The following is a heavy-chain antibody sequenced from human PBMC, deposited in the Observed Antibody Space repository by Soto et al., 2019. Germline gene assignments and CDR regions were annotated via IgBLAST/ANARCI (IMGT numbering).Heavy chain of an antibody. V-gene: IGHV3-33*01. CDR1: GFTFSSYG. CDR2: IWYDGSNK. D-gene: IGHD3-3*01. J-gene: IGHJ6*02. Sequence: GGSLRLSCAASGFTFSSYGMHWVRQAPGKGLEWVAVIWYDGSNKYYADSVKGRFTISRDNSKNTLYLQMNSLRAEDTAVYYCARDTRIYDFWSGYYYYYGMDVWGQGTTVTVSS. CDR3: ARDTRIYDFWSGYYYYYGMDV.